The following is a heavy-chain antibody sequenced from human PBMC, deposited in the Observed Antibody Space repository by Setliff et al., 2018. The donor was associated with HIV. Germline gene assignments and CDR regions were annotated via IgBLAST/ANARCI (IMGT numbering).Heavy chain of an antibody. CDR3: AKDRSGSYRTFDY. CDR1: GASSIYY. D-gene: IGHD1-26*01. CDR2: VYHRGNT. V-gene: IGHV4-39*07. Sequence: SETLSLTCTVSGASSIYYWGWIRQPPGKGLEWIGSVYHRGNTYYNPSLKGRLTISIDTSKNQFSLELNSVTAADTAVYYCAKDRSGSYRTFDYWGPGILVTVSS. J-gene: IGHJ4*02.